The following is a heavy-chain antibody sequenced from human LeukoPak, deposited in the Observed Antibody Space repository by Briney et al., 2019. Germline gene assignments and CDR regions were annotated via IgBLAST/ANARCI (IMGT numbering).Heavy chain of an antibody. CDR3: AKDIVVVVAAMPAFDI. J-gene: IGHJ3*02. V-gene: IGHV3-30*04. Sequence: GGSLRLSCAASGGTFTSSPMHWVRQAPGKGLEWVAVISYDGGDKYSADSVKGRFTISRDNSKNTLYLQMNSLRAEDTAVYYCAKDIVVVVAAMPAFDIWGQGTMVTVSS. CDR1: GGTFTSSP. CDR2: ISYDGGDK. D-gene: IGHD2-15*01.